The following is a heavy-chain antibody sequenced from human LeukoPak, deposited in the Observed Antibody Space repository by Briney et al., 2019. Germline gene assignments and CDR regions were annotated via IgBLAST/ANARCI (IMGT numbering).Heavy chain of an antibody. D-gene: IGHD6-13*01. CDR2: ISYDANVK. V-gene: IGHV3-30*18. CDR1: GFTFSSDA. J-gene: IGHJ4*02. CDR3: AKDRSTTWACDY. Sequence: GRSLRLSCAASGFTFSSDAMHWVRQAPGKGLEWVAFISYDANVKRYADSVKGRFTISRDNSKNTVYLQMSSLGPEDTAVYHCAKDRSTTWACDYWGQGTLVTVSS.